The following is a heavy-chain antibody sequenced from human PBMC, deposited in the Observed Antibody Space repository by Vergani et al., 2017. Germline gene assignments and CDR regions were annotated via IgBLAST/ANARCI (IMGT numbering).Heavy chain of an antibody. CDR1: GFTFSSYD. V-gene: IGHV3-13*01. CDR3: AKDLWRWELLFDY. Sequence: EVQLVESGGGLVQPGGSLRLSCAASGFTFSSYDMHWVRQATGKGLEWVSAIGTAGDTYYPGSVKGRFTISRDNSKNTLYLQMNSLRAEDTAVYYCAKDLWRWELLFDYWGQGTLVTVSS. CDR2: IGTAGDT. J-gene: IGHJ4*02. D-gene: IGHD1-26*01.